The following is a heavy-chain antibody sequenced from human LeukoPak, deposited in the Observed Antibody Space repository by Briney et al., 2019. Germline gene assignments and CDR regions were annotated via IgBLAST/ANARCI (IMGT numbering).Heavy chain of an antibody. CDR1: GFTFNNAW. Sequence: PGGSLRLSCAASGFTFNNAWMNWVRRAPGKGLEWVATIKQDGSEKYYVDSLKGRFTISRDNAKNSLYLQMNSLRAEDTAVYYCARDGKSPNDYWGQGTLVTVSS. J-gene: IGHJ4*02. D-gene: IGHD1-1*01. CDR2: IKQDGSEK. CDR3: ARDGKSPNDY. V-gene: IGHV3-7*01.